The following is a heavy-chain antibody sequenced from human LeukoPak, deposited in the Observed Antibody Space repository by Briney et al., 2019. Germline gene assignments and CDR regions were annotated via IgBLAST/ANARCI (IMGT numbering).Heavy chain of an antibody. D-gene: IGHD2-15*01. J-gene: IGHJ5*02. CDR1: GGSTSSASYY. Sequence: SETLSLTCTISGGSTSSASYYWGWIRQPPGKGLEWIGSSYYTGTTYYNPSLKSRVTIALDTSKDHFSLKLTSVTAADTAVYYCARQPALSYCSGGTCWFDPWGQGILVTVSS. V-gene: IGHV4-39*01. CDR3: ARQPALSYCSGGTCWFDP. CDR2: SYYTGTT.